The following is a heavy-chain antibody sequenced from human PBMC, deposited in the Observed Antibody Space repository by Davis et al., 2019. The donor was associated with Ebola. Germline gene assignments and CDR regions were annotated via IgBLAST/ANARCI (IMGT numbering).Heavy chain of an antibody. V-gene: IGHV3-7*01. CDR3: ARVRSGSSFRWFDP. CDR1: GFTFSSYW. J-gene: IGHJ5*02. Sequence: PGGSLRLSCAASGFTFSSYWMSWVRQAPGKGLEWVANIKQDGSEKYYVDSVKGRFTISRDNAKNTLYLQMNSLRAEDTAVYYCARVRSGSSFRWFDPWGQGTLVTVSS. D-gene: IGHD1-26*01. CDR2: IKQDGSEK.